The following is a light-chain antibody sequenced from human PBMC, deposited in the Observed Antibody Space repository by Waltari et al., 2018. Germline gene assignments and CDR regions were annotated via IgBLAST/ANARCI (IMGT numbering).Light chain of an antibody. J-gene: IGLJ2*01. CDR2: STN. CDR1: SDSVPTGFY. Sequence: QTVVTQEPSFSVSPGGTVTLTCDLKSDSVPTGFYFSWYQQTPGQAPRTLIDSTNTRSSGVPNRFSGSILWNKAALTITGAQADDESHYYCVVYTTTTVVFGGGTKLTVL. V-gene: IGLV8-61*01. CDR3: VVYTTTTVV.